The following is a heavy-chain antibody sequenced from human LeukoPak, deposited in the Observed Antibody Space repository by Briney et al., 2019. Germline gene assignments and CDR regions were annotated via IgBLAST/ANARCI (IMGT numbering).Heavy chain of an antibody. J-gene: IGHJ6*02. CDR2: INPNSGGT. CDR3: ARGVVVVPAAYYYGMDV. CDR1: GYTFTGYY. Sequence: ASVKVSCKASGYTFTGYYMHWVRQAPGQGLEWMGWINPNSGGTNYAQKLQGRVTMTTDTSTSTAYMELRSLRSDDTAVCYCARGVVVVPAAYYYGMDVWGQGTTVTVSS. V-gene: IGHV1-2*02. D-gene: IGHD2-2*01.